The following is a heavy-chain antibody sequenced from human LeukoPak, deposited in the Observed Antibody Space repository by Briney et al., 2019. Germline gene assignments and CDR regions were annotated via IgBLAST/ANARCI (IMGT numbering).Heavy chain of an antibody. D-gene: IGHD2-2*02. CDR3: ARARCNSGTSCYIDSLDFDY. Sequence: GGSLRLSCAASGFTFSSYAMHWVRQAPGKGLEWVAVISYDGGNKYYADSVKGRFTISRDNSKNTLYLQMNSLRAEDTAVYYCARARCNSGTSCYIDSLDFDYWGQGTLVTVSS. J-gene: IGHJ4*02. V-gene: IGHV3-30-3*01. CDR1: GFTFSSYA. CDR2: ISYDGGNK.